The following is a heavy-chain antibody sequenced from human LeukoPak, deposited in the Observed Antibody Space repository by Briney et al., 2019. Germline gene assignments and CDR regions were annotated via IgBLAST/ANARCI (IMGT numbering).Heavy chain of an antibody. J-gene: IGHJ4*02. CDR3: ARDLTFGGVIARDY. CDR1: GFTFDDYA. CDR2: ISWNSGSI. V-gene: IGHV3-9*01. D-gene: IGHD3-16*02. Sequence: GGSLRLSCAASGFTFDDYAMHWVRHAPGKGLEWVSGISWNSGSIGYADSVKGRFTISRDNAKNSLYLQMNSLRAEDTALYYCARDLTFGGVIARDYWGQGTLVTVSS.